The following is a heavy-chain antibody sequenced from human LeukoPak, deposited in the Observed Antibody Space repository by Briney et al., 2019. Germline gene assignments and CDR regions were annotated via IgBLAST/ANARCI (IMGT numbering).Heavy chain of an antibody. J-gene: IGHJ4*02. D-gene: IGHD6-19*01. CDR2: ISGSGGST. V-gene: IGHV3-23*01. Sequence: GGSLRLSCAASGFTFSSYAMSWVRQAPGKGLEWVSAISGSGGSTYYADSVKGRFTISRDNSKNTLYLQMNSLRAEDPAVYYCAKDRGQWLASKFDYWGQRTLVTVSS. CDR3: AKDRGQWLASKFDY. CDR1: GFTFSSYA.